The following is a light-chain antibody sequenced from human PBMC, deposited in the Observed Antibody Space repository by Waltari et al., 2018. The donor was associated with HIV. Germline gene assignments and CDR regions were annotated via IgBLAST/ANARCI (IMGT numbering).Light chain of an antibody. Sequence: QSALTQPASVSGSPGQSITISCTGTNSNVGSFNFVSWYQQHPGKAPRLMIYEVTKRPSGISNRFSGSNSGNTASLTISGLQAEDEAYYYCSSYAGSNIWVFGGGTKLTVL. CDR2: EVT. J-gene: IGLJ3*02. V-gene: IGLV2-23*02. CDR1: NSNVGSFNF. CDR3: SSYAGSNIWV.